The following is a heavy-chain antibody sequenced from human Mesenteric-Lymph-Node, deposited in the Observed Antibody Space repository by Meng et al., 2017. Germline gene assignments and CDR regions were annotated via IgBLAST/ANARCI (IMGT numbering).Heavy chain of an antibody. CDR1: GFTFSSYE. V-gene: IGHV3-48*03. CDR3: ARMKESYYDFWSGYSSSEPFDY. D-gene: IGHD3-3*01. CDR2: ISSSGSSI. Sequence: GGSLRLSCAASGFTFSSYEMNWVRQAPGKGLEWISYISSSGSSIYYANSVKGRFAISRDNAKNSLHLQMNSLRAEDTAVYYCARMKESYYDFWSGYSSSEPFDYWGQGTLVTVSS. J-gene: IGHJ4*02.